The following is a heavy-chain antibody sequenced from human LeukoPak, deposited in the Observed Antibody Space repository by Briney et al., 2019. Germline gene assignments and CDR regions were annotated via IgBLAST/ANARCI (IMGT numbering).Heavy chain of an antibody. D-gene: IGHD2-15*01. CDR3: AKDLVVAATSADY. V-gene: IGHV3-21*04. J-gene: IGHJ4*02. Sequence: GGSLRLSCAASGFTFSSYSMNWVRQAPGKGLEWVSSISSSSSYIYYADSVKGRFTISRDNSKNTLYLQMNSLRAEDTAVYYCAKDLVVAATSADYWGQGTLVTVSS. CDR2: ISSSSSYI. CDR1: GFTFSSYS.